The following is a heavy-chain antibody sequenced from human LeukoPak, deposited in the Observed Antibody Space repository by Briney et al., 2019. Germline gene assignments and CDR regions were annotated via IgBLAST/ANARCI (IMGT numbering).Heavy chain of an antibody. Sequence: GRSLRLSCAASGFTFDDYAMHWVRQAPGKGLEWVSGISWNSGSIGYADSVKGRFTISRDNAKNSLYLQMNSLRAEDTALYYCANPKGIWGQGTLVTVSS. CDR1: GFTFDDYA. V-gene: IGHV3-9*01. CDR3: ANPKGI. J-gene: IGHJ4*02. CDR2: ISWNSGSI.